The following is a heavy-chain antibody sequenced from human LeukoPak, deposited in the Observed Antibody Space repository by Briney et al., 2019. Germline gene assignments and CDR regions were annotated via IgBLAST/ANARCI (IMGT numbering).Heavy chain of an antibody. CDR2: IYHSGST. J-gene: IGHJ4*02. D-gene: IGHD3-22*01. CDR3: ARVGGLYYYEFYFDY. CDR1: GGSISSGGYY. V-gene: IGHV4-30-2*01. Sequence: PSQTLSLTCTVSGGSISSGGYYWSWIRQPPGKGLEWIGYIYHSGSTYYNPSLKSRVTISVDRSKNQFSLKLSSVTAADTAVYYCARVGGLYYYEFYFDYWGQGTLVTVSS.